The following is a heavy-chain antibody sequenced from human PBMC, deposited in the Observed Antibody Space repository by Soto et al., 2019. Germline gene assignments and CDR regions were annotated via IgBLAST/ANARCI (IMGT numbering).Heavy chain of an antibody. CDR2: ISYDGSNK. V-gene: IGHV3-30-3*01. D-gene: IGHD3-3*01. Sequence: LRLSCAASGFTFSSYAMHWVRQAPGKWLEWVAVISYDGSNKYYADSVKGRFTISRDNSKNTLYLQMNSLRAEDTAVYYCARPARDFWSGYPSHYFDYWGQGTLVTVS. J-gene: IGHJ4*02. CDR3: ARPARDFWSGYPSHYFDY. CDR1: GFTFSSYA.